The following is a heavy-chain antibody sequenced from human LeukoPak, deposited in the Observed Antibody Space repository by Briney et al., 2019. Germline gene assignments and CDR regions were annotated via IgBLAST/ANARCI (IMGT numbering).Heavy chain of an antibody. CDR3: ARLHGGNSCV. Sequence: ASVKVSCKASGYTFTSYGISWVRQAPGQGLEWMGWISAYNGNTNYAQKLQGRVTMTRDTSTSTVYMELSSLRSEDTAVYYCARLHGGNSCVWGQGTLVTVSS. J-gene: IGHJ4*02. V-gene: IGHV1-18*01. CDR1: GYTFTSYG. D-gene: IGHD4-23*01. CDR2: ISAYNGNT.